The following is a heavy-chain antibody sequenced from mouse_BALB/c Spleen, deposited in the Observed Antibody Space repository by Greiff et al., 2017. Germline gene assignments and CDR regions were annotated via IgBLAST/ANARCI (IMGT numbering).Heavy chain of an antibody. D-gene: IGHD3-1*01. CDR2: INPSNGGT. Sequence: VQLVESGAELVKPGASVKLSCKASGYTFTSYYMYWVKQRPGQGLEWIGEINPSNGGTNFNEKFKSKATLTVDKSSSTAYMQLSSLTSEDTAVYYCTRKGPPRGAMDYWGQGTSVTVSS. CDR1: GYTFTSYY. J-gene: IGHJ4*01. V-gene: IGHV1S81*02. CDR3: TRKGPPRGAMDY.